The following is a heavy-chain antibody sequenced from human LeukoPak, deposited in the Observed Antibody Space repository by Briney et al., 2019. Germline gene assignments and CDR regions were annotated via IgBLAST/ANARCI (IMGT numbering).Heavy chain of an antibody. CDR3: ARVYGDFDY. Sequence: GGSLRLSCAASGFTFRNYWMHWVRQAPGKGLVWVSRINSDGSTTNYADSVKGRFTIPRDNAKNTLYLQMNSLRAEDTAVYYCARVYGDFDYWGQGTLVTVSS. CDR1: GFTFRNYW. V-gene: IGHV3-74*01. CDR2: INSDGSTT. J-gene: IGHJ4*02. D-gene: IGHD4-17*01.